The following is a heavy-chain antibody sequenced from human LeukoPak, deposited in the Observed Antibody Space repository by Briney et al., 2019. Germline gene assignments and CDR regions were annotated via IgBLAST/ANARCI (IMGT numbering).Heavy chain of an antibody. V-gene: IGHV3-23*01. CDR1: GFTFSSYA. CDR3: AKGLYRITMVRGVPYYFDY. Sequence: GGSLRLSCAASGFTFSSYAMSWVRQAPGKGLVWVPAISGSGGSTYYADSVKGRFTISRDNSKNTLYLQMNSLRAEDTAVYYCAKGLYRITMVRGVPYYFDYWGQGTLVTVSS. J-gene: IGHJ4*02. D-gene: IGHD3-10*01. CDR2: ISGSGGST.